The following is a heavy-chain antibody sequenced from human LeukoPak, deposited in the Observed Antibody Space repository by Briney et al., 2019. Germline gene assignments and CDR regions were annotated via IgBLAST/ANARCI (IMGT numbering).Heavy chain of an antibody. CDR3: ARAPSGYLDLDY. Sequence: SQTLSLTCTVSGGSISSGSYYWSWIRQPAGKGLEWIGRIYTSGSTNYNPSLKSRVTISVDTSKNQFSLKLSSVTAADTAVYYCARAPSGYLDLDYWGQGTLVTVSS. CDR1: GGSISSGSYY. D-gene: IGHD3-22*01. V-gene: IGHV4-61*02. CDR2: IYTSGST. J-gene: IGHJ4*02.